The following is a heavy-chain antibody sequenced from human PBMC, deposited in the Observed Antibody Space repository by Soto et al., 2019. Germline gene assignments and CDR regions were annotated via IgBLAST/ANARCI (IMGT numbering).Heavy chain of an antibody. V-gene: IGHV4-39*01. J-gene: IGHJ5*02. CDR3: ARRMHYDILTGYNWFDP. CDR2: IYYSGST. D-gene: IGHD3-9*01. Sequence: SETLSLTCTVSGGSISSSSYYWGWIRQPPGKGLEWIGSIYYSGSTYYNPSLKSRVTISVDTSKNQFSLKLSSVTAADTAVYYCARRMHYDILTGYNWFDPWGQGTLVTVSS. CDR1: GGSISSSSYY.